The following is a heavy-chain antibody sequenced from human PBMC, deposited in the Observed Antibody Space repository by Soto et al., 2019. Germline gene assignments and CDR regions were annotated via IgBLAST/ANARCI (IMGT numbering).Heavy chain of an antibody. D-gene: IGHD6-19*01. CDR2: IYWNDDK. J-gene: IGHJ4*02. CDR3: AHRPSGWYLFDY. CDR1: GFSLSTSGVG. V-gene: IGHV2-5*01. Sequence: VSGPTLVNPTQTLTLTRTFSGFSLSTSGVGVGWIRQPPGKALEWLALIYWNDDKRYSPSLKSRLTITKDTSKNQVVLTMTNMDPVDTATYYCAHRPSGWYLFDYWGQGTLVTVSS.